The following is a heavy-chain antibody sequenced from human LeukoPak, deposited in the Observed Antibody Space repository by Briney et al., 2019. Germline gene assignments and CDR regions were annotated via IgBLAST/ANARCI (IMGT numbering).Heavy chain of an antibody. CDR2: INHSGST. J-gene: IGHJ4*02. Sequence: SETLSLTCAVYGGSFSGYYWSWIRQPPGKGLEWIGEINHSGSTNYDPSLKSRVTISVDTSKNQFSLKLSSVTAADTAVYYCARGSRLRRFTISWEANDYWGQGTLVTVSS. V-gene: IGHV4-34*01. D-gene: IGHD3-3*01. CDR1: GGSFSGYY. CDR3: ARGSRLRRFTISWEANDY.